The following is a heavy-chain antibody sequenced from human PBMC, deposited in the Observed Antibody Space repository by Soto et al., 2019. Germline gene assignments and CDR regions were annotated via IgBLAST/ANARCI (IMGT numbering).Heavy chain of an antibody. D-gene: IGHD3-22*01. J-gene: IGHJ4*02. CDR1: GYTFTSYG. CDR2: ISAYNGNT. CDR3: ARDVYDSSGYYRLDY. V-gene: IGHV1-18*01. Sequence: ASVKVSCKASGYTFTSYGISWVRQAPGQGLEWMGWISAYNGNTNYAQKLQGRVTMTTDTSTSTAYMELRSLRSDDTAVYYCARDVYDSSGYYRLDYWGQGTLVTVSS.